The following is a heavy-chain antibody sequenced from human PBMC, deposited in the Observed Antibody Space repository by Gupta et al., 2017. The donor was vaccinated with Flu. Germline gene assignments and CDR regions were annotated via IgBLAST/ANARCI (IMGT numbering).Heavy chain of an antibody. J-gene: IGHJ4*02. Sequence: FTGYSLHWVRQAPGQGLEWMGQINLNSGATDYAQKFQDRVTMTRDTSVSTAYMELRGLRSDDTAMYYCARDSALLFTSFDHWGQGTLVTVAS. CDR1: FTGYS. D-gene: IGHD3-16*01. V-gene: IGHV1-2*06. CDR2: INLNSGAT. CDR3: ARDSALLFTSFDH.